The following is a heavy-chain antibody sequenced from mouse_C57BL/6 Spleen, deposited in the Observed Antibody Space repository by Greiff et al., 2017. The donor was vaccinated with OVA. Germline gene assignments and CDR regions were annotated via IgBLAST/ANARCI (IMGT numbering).Heavy chain of an antibody. J-gene: IGHJ1*03. Sequence: QVQLQQPGAELVKPGASVKVSCKASGYTFTSYWMHWVKQRPGQGLEWIGRIHPSDSDTNYNQQFKGKATLTVDKSSSTAYMQLSSLTSEDSAVYYCAIRAYYSNYGYFDVWGTGTTVTVSS. D-gene: IGHD2-5*01. V-gene: IGHV1-74*01. CDR2: IHPSDSDT. CDR1: GYTFTSYW. CDR3: AIRAYYSNYGYFDV.